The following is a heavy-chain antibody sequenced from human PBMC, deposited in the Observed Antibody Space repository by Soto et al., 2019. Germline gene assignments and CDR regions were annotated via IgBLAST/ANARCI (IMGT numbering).Heavy chain of an antibody. CDR1: GFTFSSYG. CDR2: ISYDGSNK. Sequence: QVQLVESGGGVVQPGRSLRLSCAASGFTFSSYGMHWVRQAPGKGLEWVAVISYDGSNKYYADSVKGRFTISRDNSKNMLYLQMNSLRAEDTAVYYCAKDLLGPGRAYGMDVCGQGTTVTVSS. D-gene: IGHD3-10*01. CDR3: AKDLLGPGRAYGMDV. V-gene: IGHV3-30*18. J-gene: IGHJ6*02.